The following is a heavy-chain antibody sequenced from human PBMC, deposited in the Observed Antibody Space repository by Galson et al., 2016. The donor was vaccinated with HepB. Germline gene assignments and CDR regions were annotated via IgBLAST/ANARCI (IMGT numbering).Heavy chain of an antibody. J-gene: IGHJ4*02. CDR2: IFPGHSDA. CDR1: DYNFRGYW. V-gene: IGHV5-51*01. D-gene: IGHD2-15*01. CDR3: AIFNHRLRYCSLDNCPFDY. Sequence: QSGAEVKKPGESLKISRQGSDYNFRGYWIGWVRQMPGKGLEWMGIIFPGHSDATYSQSFQGHVTISVDTSIDTAYLQWDSLKASDSAIYYCAIFNHRLRYCSLDNCPFDYWGQGTLVTVYS.